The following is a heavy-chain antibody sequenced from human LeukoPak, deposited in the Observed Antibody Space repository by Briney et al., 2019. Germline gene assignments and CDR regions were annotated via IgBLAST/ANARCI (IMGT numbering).Heavy chain of an antibody. D-gene: IGHD1-1*01. J-gene: IGHJ6*02. V-gene: IGHV3-15*01. CDR3: TTTHTNDYYYGMDV. CDR2: IKSKTDGGTT. Sequence: GGSLRLSCAASGFTFSNAWMSWVRQAPGKGREWVGRIKSKTDGGTTDYAAPVKGRFTISRDDSKNTLYLQMNSLKTEDTAVYYCTTTHTNDYYYGMDVWGQGTTVTVSS. CDR1: GFTFSNAW.